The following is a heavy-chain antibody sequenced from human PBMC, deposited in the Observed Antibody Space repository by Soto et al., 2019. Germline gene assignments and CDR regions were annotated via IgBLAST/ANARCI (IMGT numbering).Heavy chain of an antibody. D-gene: IGHD3-16*01. V-gene: IGHV3-74*01. J-gene: IGHJ4*02. CDR3: ARGGVSFAPPPDY. CDR1: DITFRNYL. CDR2: ISHEERTT. Sequence: EVQLVQSGGGLVQPGGSLRLSCAASDITFRNYLMHWIRQARGKGLLWVSRISHEERTTTYADAVKGRFTISRDNAKNTFFLQMNSLRAEYTAVDYCARGGVSFAPPPDYWGQGTLVTVAS.